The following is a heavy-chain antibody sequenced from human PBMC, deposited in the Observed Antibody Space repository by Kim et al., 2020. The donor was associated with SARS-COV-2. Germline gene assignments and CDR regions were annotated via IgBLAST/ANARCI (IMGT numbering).Heavy chain of an antibody. Sequence: ASVKVSCKASGYTFTSYVMHWVRQAPGQRLEWMGWINAGNGNTKYSQKFQGRVTITRDTSASTAYMELSSLRSEDTAVYYCARVVVTAGDAFDIWGQGTMVTVSS. CDR1: GYTFTSYV. CDR3: ARVVVTAGDAFDI. J-gene: IGHJ3*02. CDR2: INAGNGNT. V-gene: IGHV1-3*01. D-gene: IGHD2-21*02.